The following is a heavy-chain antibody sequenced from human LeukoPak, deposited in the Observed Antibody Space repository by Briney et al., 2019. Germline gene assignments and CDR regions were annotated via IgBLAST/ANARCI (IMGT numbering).Heavy chain of an antibody. CDR2: INPNRGGT. V-gene: IGHV1-2*04. CDR3: ARDIVGANGYGMDV. J-gene: IGHJ6*02. CDR1: GYTFTGYY. Sequence: GASVKVSCKASGYTFTGYYMHWVRQAPGQGLEWVGWINPNRGGTNYAQKFQGWVTMTRDTSISTAYMELSRLRSDDTAVYYCARDIVGANGYGMDVWGQGTTVTVSS. D-gene: IGHD1-26*01.